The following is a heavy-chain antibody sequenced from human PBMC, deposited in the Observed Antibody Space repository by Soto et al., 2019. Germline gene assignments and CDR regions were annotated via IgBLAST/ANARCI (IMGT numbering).Heavy chain of an antibody. D-gene: IGHD1-26*01. J-gene: IGHJ2*01. CDR3: ARHVGFYWYFDL. CDR1: GFTVSSSY. Sequence: EVQLVESGGGLVQPGGSLRLSCAASGFTVSSSYMGWVRQAPGKGLEWVSSIYSGGNTYYADSVRGRFTISTDNSKDTLYLQMTRLRVDDTAMYYCARHVGFYWYFDLWGRGNLVTVSS. CDR2: IYSGGNT. V-gene: IGHV3-66*04.